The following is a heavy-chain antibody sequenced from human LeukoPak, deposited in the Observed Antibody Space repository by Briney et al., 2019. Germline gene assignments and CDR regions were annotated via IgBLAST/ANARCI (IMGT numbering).Heavy chain of an antibody. CDR2: IYYNGDT. D-gene: IGHD5-12*01. CDR3: ARTTEGYAGGPGYSYYYYMDV. J-gene: IGHJ6*03. CDR1: GGSISSSRSY. Sequence: SETLSLTCSVSGGSISSSRSYWGWIRQSPGKGLEWIGSIYYNGDTYYNPSPKSRVTISVDTSKNQVSLKLRSVTAADTAVYYCARTTEGYAGGPGYSYYYYMDVWGKGTTVTISS. V-gene: IGHV4-39*07.